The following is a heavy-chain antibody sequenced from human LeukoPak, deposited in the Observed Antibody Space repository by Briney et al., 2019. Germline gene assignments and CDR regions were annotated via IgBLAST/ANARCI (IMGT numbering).Heavy chain of an antibody. J-gene: IGHJ3*02. V-gene: IGHV1-8*03. CDR1: GGTLSSYD. CDR2: MNPNSGNT. Sequence: ASVKVSCKASGGTLSSYDINWVRQATGQGLEWMGWMNPNSGNTGYAQKFQGRVTITRNTSISTAYMELSSLRSEDTAVYYCARISGSLNDAFDIWGQGTMVTVSS. CDR3: ARISGSLNDAFDI. D-gene: IGHD1-26*01.